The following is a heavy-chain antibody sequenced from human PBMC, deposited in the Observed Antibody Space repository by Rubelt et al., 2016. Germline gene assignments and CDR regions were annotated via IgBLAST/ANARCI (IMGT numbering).Heavy chain of an antibody. J-gene: IGHJ4*02. CDR2: INHSGST. Sequence: QVQLQQWGAGLLKPSETLSLTCAVYGGSFSGYYWSWIRQPPGKGLEWIGEINHSGSTNYNPSLKGRVTISVDRSKNQFSLKVSSVTAADTAVYYCARGGAAAGNADYWGQGTLVTVSS. CDR3: ARGGAAAGNADY. CDR1: GGSFSGYY. V-gene: IGHV4-34*01. D-gene: IGHD6-13*01.